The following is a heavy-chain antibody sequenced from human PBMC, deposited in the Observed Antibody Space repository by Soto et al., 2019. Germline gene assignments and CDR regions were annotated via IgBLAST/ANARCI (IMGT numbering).Heavy chain of an antibody. CDR3: ARGVVLVPAAMPYFDY. CDR1: GGSISSGNYY. Sequence: SETLSLTCTVSGGSISSGNYYWSWIRQHPGKGLEWIGYIYYSGSTSYNPSLKSRVTISVDTSKNQFSLKLSSVTAADTAVYYCARGVVLVPAAMPYFDYWGQRTLVTVSS. J-gene: IGHJ4*02. V-gene: IGHV4-30-4*08. CDR2: IYYSGST. D-gene: IGHD2-2*01.